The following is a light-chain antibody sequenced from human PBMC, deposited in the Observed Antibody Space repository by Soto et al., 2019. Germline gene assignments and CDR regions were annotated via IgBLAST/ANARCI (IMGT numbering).Light chain of an antibody. J-gene: IGKJ2*01. Sequence: EMVLTQSPATLSLSPGDRATLSCRASQSVGRYLAWYQQRPGQAPRLLIYDSSNRVTGIPARFSGNGSGRDFTLTISSLEPEDVAVYYCQYHTDWPQYTFGQGTTLEI. CDR3: QYHTDWPQYT. CDR1: QSVGRY. V-gene: IGKV3-11*02. CDR2: DSS.